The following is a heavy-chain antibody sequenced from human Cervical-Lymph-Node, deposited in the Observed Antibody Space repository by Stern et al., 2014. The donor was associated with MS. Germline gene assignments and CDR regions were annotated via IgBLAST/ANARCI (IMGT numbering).Heavy chain of an antibody. CDR1: GVTFSGST. Sequence: EDQLVESGGGLVQPGGSLKLSCAASGVTFSGSTIHWVRQASGKGLACVGRIRSKAMSYATAYAASVRGRFTISRDDSKNTAYLQLNSLKTEDTAMYYCTRLSYSGYDPDDNWGQGTLVTVSS. V-gene: IGHV3-73*01. CDR3: TRLSYSGYDPDDN. CDR2: IRSKAMSYAT. D-gene: IGHD5-12*01. J-gene: IGHJ4*02.